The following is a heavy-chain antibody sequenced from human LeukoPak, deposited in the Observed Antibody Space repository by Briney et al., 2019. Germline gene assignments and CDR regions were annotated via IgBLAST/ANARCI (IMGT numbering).Heavy chain of an antibody. CDR3: ARSDYVWGSYRYKWFDP. CDR1: GGSFSGYY. J-gene: IGHJ5*02. CDR2: INHSGST. V-gene: IGHV4-34*01. Sequence: SETLSLTCAVYGGSFSGYYWSWIRQPPGKGLEWIGEINHSGSTNYNPSPKSRVTISVDTSKNKFSLKLSSVTAADTAVYYCARSDYVWGSYRYKWFDPWGQGTLVTVSS. D-gene: IGHD3-16*02.